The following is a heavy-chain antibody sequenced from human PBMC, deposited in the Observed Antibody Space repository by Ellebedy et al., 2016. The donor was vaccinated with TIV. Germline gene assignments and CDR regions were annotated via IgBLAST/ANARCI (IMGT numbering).Heavy chain of an antibody. J-gene: IGHJ6*02. Sequence: GESLKISCAASGFTTSGMHWVRQAPGKGLEWVAFIRSDGSKQYYADSARGRFTISRDSSKNILYLQMNSLRAEDTALYYCAKGAYPVPTFMAVWGQGTTVAVSS. V-gene: IGHV3-30*02. CDR1: GFTTSG. CDR2: IRSDGSKQ. CDR3: AKGAYPVPTFMAV. D-gene: IGHD4-17*01.